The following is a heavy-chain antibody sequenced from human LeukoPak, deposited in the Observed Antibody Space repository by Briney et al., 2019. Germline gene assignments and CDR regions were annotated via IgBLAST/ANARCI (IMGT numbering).Heavy chain of an antibody. D-gene: IGHD2-2*01. J-gene: IGHJ4*02. CDR1: PYSVNSADY. V-gene: IGHV4-38-2*01. CDR3: AKQRGYYGSSTPTTFPPFYLDY. CDR2: VHHRGGT. Sequence: PSETLSLTCAVSPYSVNSADYWGWIRQSPRKGLEWVGTVHHRGGTYYNPSLKSRLTMSVDTSQNQYSLRLSSVTAADTAVYYCAKQRGYYGSSTPTTFPPFYLDYWGQGRLVSVSS.